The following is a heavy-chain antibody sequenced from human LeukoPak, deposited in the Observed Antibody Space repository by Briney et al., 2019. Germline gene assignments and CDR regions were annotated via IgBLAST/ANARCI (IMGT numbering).Heavy chain of an antibody. Sequence: ASVKVSCKASGGTFSSYAINWVRQATGQGLEWMGWMNPNSGNTGYAQKLQGRVTMTRNTSISTAYMELSSLRSEDTAVYYCVGRGAYYYDSSEDYWGQGTLVTVSS. CDR1: GGTFSSYA. D-gene: IGHD3-22*01. V-gene: IGHV1-8*02. J-gene: IGHJ4*02. CDR2: MNPNSGNT. CDR3: VGRGAYYYDSSEDY.